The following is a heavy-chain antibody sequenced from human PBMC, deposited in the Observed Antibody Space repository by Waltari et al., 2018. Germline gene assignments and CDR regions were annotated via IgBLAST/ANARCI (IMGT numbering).Heavy chain of an antibody. Sequence: EVQLVESGGVVVQPGGSLRLSCAASGFTFDDYAMNWVRQAPGKGLEWVSLISWDGGRTYYADSVKGRFTSSRDNSKNSLYLQMNSLRAEDTALYYCAKDMSSGWYYYYGMDVWGQGTTVTVSS. D-gene: IGHD6-19*01. CDR2: ISWDGGRT. V-gene: IGHV3-43D*04. CDR3: AKDMSSGWYYYYGMDV. CDR1: GFTFDDYA. J-gene: IGHJ6*02.